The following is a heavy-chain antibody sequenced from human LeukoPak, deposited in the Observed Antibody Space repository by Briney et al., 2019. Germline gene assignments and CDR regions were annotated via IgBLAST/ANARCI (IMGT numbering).Heavy chain of an antibody. V-gene: IGHV4-4*02. J-gene: IGHJ4*02. D-gene: IGHD3-9*01. CDR2: IYHSGST. CDR3: ARDIVYYDILTGYKGIDY. CDR1: GGSISSSNW. Sequence: PSETLSLTCAVSGGSISSSNWWSWVRQPPGKGLEWIGEIYHSGSTNYNPSLKSRVTISVDKSKNQFSLKLSSVTAADTTVYYCARDIVYYDILTGYKGIDYWGQGTLVTVSS.